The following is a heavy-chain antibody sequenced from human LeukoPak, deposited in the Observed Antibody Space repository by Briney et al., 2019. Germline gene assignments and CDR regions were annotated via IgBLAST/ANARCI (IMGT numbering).Heavy chain of an antibody. J-gene: IGHJ4*02. CDR2: IRYDGSNK. CDR3: AKKKSGYQDYFDY. D-gene: IGHD3-3*01. V-gene: IGHV3-30*02. CDR1: GFTFSSYG. Sequence: PGGSLRLSCAASGFTFSSYGMHWVRQAPGKGLEWVAFIRYDGSNKYTADSVKGRFTISRDNSKNTLYLQMNSLRAEDTAVYYCAKKKSGYQDYFDYWGQGSLVTVSS.